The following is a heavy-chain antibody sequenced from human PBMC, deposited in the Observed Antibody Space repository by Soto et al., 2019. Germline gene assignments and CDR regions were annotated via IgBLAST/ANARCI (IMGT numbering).Heavy chain of an antibody. J-gene: IGHJ4*01. Sequence: QVQLVQSGAEVKKPGSSVKVSCKASGGTFSSFLISWVRQAPGQGLEWMGGIIPMFGTVNYAQNFQGRVTTTADKSTTTAYMEMSSLRSEDTAMYYCARNRGDYGDYFDNWGHGTLVTVSS. D-gene: IGHD4-17*01. CDR2: IIPMFGTV. CDR3: ARNRGDYGDYFDN. CDR1: GGTFSSFL. V-gene: IGHV1-69*06.